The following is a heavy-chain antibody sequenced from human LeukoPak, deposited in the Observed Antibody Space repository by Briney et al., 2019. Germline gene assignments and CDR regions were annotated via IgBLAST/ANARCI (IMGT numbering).Heavy chain of an antibody. CDR3: ARKNARQRGNYLGIAARRAGYNWFDP. CDR2: INHSGST. V-gene: IGHV4-34*01. CDR1: GGSFSGYY. Sequence: SETLSLTCAVYGGSFSGYYWSWIRQPPGKGLEWIGEINHSGSTNYNPSLTSGVNISVDTSKNQFSLKLSSVTAADTAVYYCARKNARQRGNYLGIAARRAGYNWFDPWGQGTLVTVSS. D-gene: IGHD6-6*01. J-gene: IGHJ5*02.